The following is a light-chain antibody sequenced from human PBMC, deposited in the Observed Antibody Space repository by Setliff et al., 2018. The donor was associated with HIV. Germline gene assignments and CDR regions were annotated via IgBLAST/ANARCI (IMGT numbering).Light chain of an antibody. CDR2: DVT. CDR3: SSCSSSSTLV. J-gene: IGLJ2*01. CDR1: SSDVGGYNY. Sequence: QSALTQPASVSGSPGQSITISCTGASSDVGGYNYVSWYQQHPGKAPKLMIYDVTNRPSGISNRFPGSKPGNTASLSISGLKPEDEADYYCSSCSSSSTLVFGGGTKVTVL. V-gene: IGLV2-14*03.